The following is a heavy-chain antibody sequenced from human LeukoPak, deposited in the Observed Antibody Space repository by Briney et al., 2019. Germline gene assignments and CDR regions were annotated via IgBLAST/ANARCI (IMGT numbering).Heavy chain of an antibody. CDR3: ARDKAYVVVTAGFDY. V-gene: IGHV1-46*01. CDR1: GCTFTSYY. D-gene: IGHD2-21*02. CDR2: INPSGGST. J-gene: IGHJ4*02. Sequence: ASVKVSCKASGCTFTSYYMHWVRQAPGQGLEWMGIINPSGGSTSYAQKFQGRVTMTRDMSTSTVYMELSSLRSEDTAVYYCARDKAYVVVTAGFDYWGQGTLVTVSS.